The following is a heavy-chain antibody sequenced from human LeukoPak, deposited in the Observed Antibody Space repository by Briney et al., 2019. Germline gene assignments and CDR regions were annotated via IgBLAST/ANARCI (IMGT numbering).Heavy chain of an antibody. CDR2: IRRKANGGTT. Sequence: GGSLRLSCTASGFTFGDYAMSWVRQAPGKGPEWVGFIRRKANGGTTEYAASVKGRFTISRDDSKSIAYLQLNSLKTEDTAVYYCTSGLYYDSWSDLFDYWGQGTLVTVSS. J-gene: IGHJ4*02. D-gene: IGHD3-3*01. CDR3: TSGLYYDSWSDLFDY. V-gene: IGHV3-49*04. CDR1: GFTFGDYA.